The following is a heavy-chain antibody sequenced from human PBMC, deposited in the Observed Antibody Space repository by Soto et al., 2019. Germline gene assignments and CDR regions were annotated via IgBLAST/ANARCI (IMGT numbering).Heavy chain of an antibody. CDR2: INPHSGDT. J-gene: IGHJ6*02. CDR3: ARGRTVNFYGMDV. D-gene: IGHD4-17*01. V-gene: IGHV1-2*02. CDR1: GYTFTDHY. Sequence: QVRLVQSGAEVKKPGASVKVSYVASGYTFTDHYIHWVRQAPGQGLEWMGWINPHSGDTIYAQKFQGRVTRTRDTSISTAYMELSRLRSDDTAVYYCARGRTVNFYGMDVWGQGTTVTVSS.